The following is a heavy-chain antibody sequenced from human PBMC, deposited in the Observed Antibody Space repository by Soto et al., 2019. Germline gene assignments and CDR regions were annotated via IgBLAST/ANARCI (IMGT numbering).Heavy chain of an antibody. CDR3: ASSQGSSTSLEIYYYYYYGMDV. CDR1: GGTFSSYA. D-gene: IGHD2-2*01. Sequence: QVQLVQSGAEVKKPGSSVKVSCKASGGTFSSYAISWVRQAPGQGLEWMGGIIPISDTTNYAQKFQGRVTIPADEATITAYMALSSLRSEDTAVYYCASSQGSSTSLEIYYYYYYGMDVWGQGSTVTVSS. V-gene: IGHV1-69*01. CDR2: IIPISDTT. J-gene: IGHJ6*02.